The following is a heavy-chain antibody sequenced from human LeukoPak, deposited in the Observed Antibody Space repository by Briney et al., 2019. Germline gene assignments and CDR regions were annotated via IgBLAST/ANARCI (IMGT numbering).Heavy chain of an antibody. D-gene: IGHD2-15*01. Sequence: AGGSLRLSCAASGFTFSSYTMNWIRQAPGKGLEWVSSISSSSSYIYYADSVKGRLTISRDNAKNSLYLQMNSLRAEDTAVYYCARDPTPRYCSGGSCYTHYGMDVWGQGTTVTVSS. V-gene: IGHV3-21*01. CDR3: ARDPTPRYCSGGSCYTHYGMDV. CDR1: GFTFSSYT. J-gene: IGHJ6*02. CDR2: ISSSSSYI.